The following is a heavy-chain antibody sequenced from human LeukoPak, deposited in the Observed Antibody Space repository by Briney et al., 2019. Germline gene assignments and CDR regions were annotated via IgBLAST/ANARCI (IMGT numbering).Heavy chain of an antibody. CDR2: ISSSSSYI. J-gene: IGHJ4*02. D-gene: IGHD1-26*01. V-gene: IGHV3-21*01. CDR1: GFTFSSYS. Sequence: GGSLRLSCAASGFTFSSYSMNWVRQAPGKGLEWVSSISSSSSYIYYADSVKGRFTISGDNAKNSLYLQMNSLRAEDTAVYYCARATGATVDYFDYWGQGTLVTVSS. CDR3: ARATGATVDYFDY.